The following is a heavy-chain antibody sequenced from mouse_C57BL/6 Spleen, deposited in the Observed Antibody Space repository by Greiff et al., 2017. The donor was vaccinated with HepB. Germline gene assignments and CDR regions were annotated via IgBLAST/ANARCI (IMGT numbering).Heavy chain of an antibody. V-gene: IGHV1-9*01. D-gene: IGHD1-1*01. CDR2: ILPGSGST. Sequence: QVQLQQSGAELMKPGASVKLSCKATGYTFTGYWIEWVKQRPGHGLEWIGEILPGSGSTNYNEKFKGKATFTADTSSNTAYMQLSSLTTEDSAIYYCARGGSYGSSLGYYAMDYWGQGTSVTVSS. CDR1: GYTFTGYW. J-gene: IGHJ4*01. CDR3: ARGGSYGSSLGYYAMDY.